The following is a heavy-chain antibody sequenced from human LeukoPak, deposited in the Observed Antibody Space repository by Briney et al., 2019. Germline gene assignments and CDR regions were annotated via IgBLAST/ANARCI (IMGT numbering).Heavy chain of an antibody. CDR1: GFTFSSYS. D-gene: IGHD1-26*01. Sequence: GGSLRLSCAASGFTFSSYSMNWVRQPPGKGLEWVSSISSSSSYIYYADSVKGRFTISRDNAKNSLYLQMNSLRAEDTAVYYCATDLIVGATTTYDYWGQGTLVTVSS. V-gene: IGHV3-21*01. CDR2: ISSSSSYI. J-gene: IGHJ4*02. CDR3: ATDLIVGATTTYDY.